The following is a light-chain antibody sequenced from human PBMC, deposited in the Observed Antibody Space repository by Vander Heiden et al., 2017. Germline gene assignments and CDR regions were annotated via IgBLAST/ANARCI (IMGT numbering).Light chain of an antibody. V-gene: IGKV1-5*01. CDR2: DAF. Sequence: DIQMTQSPSTLSASVGDRVTITCRASQSISSWLAWYQQKPGKAPKLLIYDAFSLESGVPSRFSGSGSGTEFTLTISSLQPDDFATYYCQQDNSYPWTFGQGTKVEIK. CDR1: QSISSW. J-gene: IGKJ1*01. CDR3: QQDNSYPWT.